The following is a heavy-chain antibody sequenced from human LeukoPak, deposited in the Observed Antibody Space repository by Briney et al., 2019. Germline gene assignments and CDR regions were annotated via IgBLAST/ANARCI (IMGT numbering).Heavy chain of an antibody. V-gene: IGHV3-74*01. CDR1: GFTFSNYW. CDR2: ISSDESIT. CDR3: ARDLGYFDSSGYYPRGAFHY. D-gene: IGHD3-22*01. J-gene: IGHJ4*02. Sequence: GGSLRLSCAASGFTFSNYWMHWVRRAPGKGLVWVSRISSDESITSYADSVKGRFTISRDNAKNTLFLQMNSLRAEDTALYYCARDLGYFDSSGYYPRGAFHYWGQGTLVTVSS.